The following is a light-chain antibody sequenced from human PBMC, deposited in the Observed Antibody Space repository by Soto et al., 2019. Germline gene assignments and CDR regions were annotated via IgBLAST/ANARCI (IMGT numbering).Light chain of an antibody. CDR2: GAS. CDR3: QQHNDWPT. CDR1: QSVSSN. Sequence: EIVMTQSPATLSVSPGERATLSCRASQSVSSNLAWYQQKPGQAPRLLIYGASSRATGIPARFSGSGSGTEFILTISSVESEDFAIYYCQQHNDWPTFGQGTRLEIK. V-gene: IGKV3-15*01. J-gene: IGKJ5*01.